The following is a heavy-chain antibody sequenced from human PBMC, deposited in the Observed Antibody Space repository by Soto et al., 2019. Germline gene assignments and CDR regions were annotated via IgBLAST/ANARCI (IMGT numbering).Heavy chain of an antibody. D-gene: IGHD3-22*01. J-gene: IGHJ3*02. V-gene: IGHV4-39*07. CDR2: IYYSGST. CDR3: ATGYYYDSSGYYLDAFDI. CDR1: GGSISSSSYY. Sequence: SETLSLTCTVSGGSISSSSYYWGWIRQPPGKGLEWIGSIYYSGSTYYNPSLKSRVTISVDTSKNQFSLKLSSVTAADTAVYYCATGYYYDSSGYYLDAFDIWGQGTMVTVSS.